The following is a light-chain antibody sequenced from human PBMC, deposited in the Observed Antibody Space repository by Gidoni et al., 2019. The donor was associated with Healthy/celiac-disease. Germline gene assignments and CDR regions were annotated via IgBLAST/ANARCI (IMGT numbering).Light chain of an antibody. Sequence: DIQMTQSPSSLSASVGDRVTITCQASQDMSNYLNWYQQKPGKAPKLLIYDASNLETGVTSRFSGSGSGTDFTFTISSLQPVDIATYYCQQYDNLPLTFGHGTKVDIK. CDR1: QDMSNY. CDR2: DAS. J-gene: IGKJ3*01. V-gene: IGKV1-33*01. CDR3: QQYDNLPLT.